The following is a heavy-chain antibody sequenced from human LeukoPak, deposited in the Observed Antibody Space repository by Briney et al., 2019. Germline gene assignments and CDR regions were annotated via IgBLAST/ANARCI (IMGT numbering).Heavy chain of an antibody. CDR2: ISSSGSTI. D-gene: IGHD3-22*01. CDR1: GLTFSRYA. CDR3: ARACTSVDYYDSSGYLRRYYYWMDV. V-gene: IGHV3-48*03. J-gene: IGHJ6*02. Sequence: GGSLRLSCAASGLTFSRYAMNWVRQAPGKGLEWVSYISSSGSTIYYAGSVKGRFTIHRASPKTSLYLQMNSRTAEETPVYYFARACTSVDYYDSSGYLRRYYYWMDVWGQGTTVTVPS.